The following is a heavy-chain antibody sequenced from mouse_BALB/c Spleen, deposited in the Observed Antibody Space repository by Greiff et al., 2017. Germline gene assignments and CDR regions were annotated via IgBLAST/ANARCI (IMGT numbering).Heavy chain of an antibody. Sequence: QVQLQQPGAELVRPGASVKLSCKASGYTFTSYWINWVKQRPGQGLEWIGNIYPSDSYTNYNQKFKDKATLTVDKSSSTAYMQLSSPTSEDSAVYYCTRRRDYGYAMDYWGQGTSVTVSS. J-gene: IGHJ4*01. CDR1: GYTFTSYW. D-gene: IGHD1-1*01. CDR2: IYPSDSYT. CDR3: TRRRDYGYAMDY. V-gene: IGHV1-69*02.